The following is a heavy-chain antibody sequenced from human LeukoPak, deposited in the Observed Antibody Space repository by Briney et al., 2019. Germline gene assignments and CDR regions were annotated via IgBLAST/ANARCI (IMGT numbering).Heavy chain of an antibody. J-gene: IGHJ3*02. CDR2: IKQDGREK. CDR3: ARGGGSNLYGYAFDI. Sequence: GGSLRLSCAASGFTFIYWMSWVRQAPGKGLEWVANIKQDGREKYYVDSVKGRFTISRDNAKNSLYLQMNSLRAEDTAVYYCARGGGSNLYGYAFDIWGQGTMVTVSS. CDR1: GFTFIYW. D-gene: IGHD6-13*01. V-gene: IGHV3-7*01.